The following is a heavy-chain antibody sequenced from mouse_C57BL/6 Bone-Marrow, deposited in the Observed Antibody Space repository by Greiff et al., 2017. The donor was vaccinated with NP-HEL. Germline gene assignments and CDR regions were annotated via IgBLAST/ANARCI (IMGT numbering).Heavy chain of an antibody. V-gene: IGHV1-50*01. CDR3: ARRFTTVVAEDY. Sequence: QVQLQQPGAELVKPGASVKLSCKASGYTFTSYWMQWVKQRPGQGLEWIGEIDPSDSYTNYNQKFKGKATLTVDTSSSTAYMQLSSLTSEDSAVYYCARRFTTVVAEDYWGQGTTLTVSS. J-gene: IGHJ2*01. CDR2: IDPSDSYT. CDR1: GYTFTSYW. D-gene: IGHD1-1*01.